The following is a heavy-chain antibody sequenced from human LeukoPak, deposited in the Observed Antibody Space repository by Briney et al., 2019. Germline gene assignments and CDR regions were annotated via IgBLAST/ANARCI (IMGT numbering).Heavy chain of an antibody. V-gene: IGHV3-23*01. CDR2: ISASGGTT. CDR3: AKDPTDFDSSGQTYFDY. CDR1: GFTFSNYG. Sequence: PGGTLRLSCAASGFTFSNYGMSWVRQAPGKGLEWVSGISASGGTTYYADSVKGRFTISRDNSKNTLVLQLNSLRAEDTAVYYCAKDPTDFDSSGQTYFDYWGQGTLVTVSS. D-gene: IGHD3-22*01. J-gene: IGHJ4*02.